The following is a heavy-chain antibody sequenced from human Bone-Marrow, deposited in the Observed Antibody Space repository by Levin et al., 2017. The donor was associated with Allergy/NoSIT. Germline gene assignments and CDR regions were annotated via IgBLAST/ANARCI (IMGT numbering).Heavy chain of an antibody. CDR1: GFTFSSYA. V-gene: IGHV3-23*01. D-gene: IGHD2-21*01. Sequence: GGSLRLSCAASGFTFSSYAMSWVRQAPGKGLEWVSAISGSGGSTYYADSVKGRFTISRDNSKNTLYLQMNSLRAEDTAVYYCAKIPNRMCGGDCDPFDYWGQGTLVTVSS. CDR3: AKIPNRMCGGDCDPFDY. CDR2: ISGSGGST. J-gene: IGHJ4*02.